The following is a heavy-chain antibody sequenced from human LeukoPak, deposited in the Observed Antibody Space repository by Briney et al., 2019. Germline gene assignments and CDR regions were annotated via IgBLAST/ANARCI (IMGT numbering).Heavy chain of an antibody. Sequence: GGSLRLSCAASGFTFSDYWMTWVRQAPGKGLEWVANINLDGSEKWYVDSVRGRFTISRDNARNSLYLQMNGLRADDTAVYYCARGAGTGNYYAYWGQGTLDTVSS. CDR3: ARGAGTGNYYAY. D-gene: IGHD1-1*01. CDR2: INLDGSEK. J-gene: IGHJ4*02. CDR1: GFTFSDYW. V-gene: IGHV3-7*01.